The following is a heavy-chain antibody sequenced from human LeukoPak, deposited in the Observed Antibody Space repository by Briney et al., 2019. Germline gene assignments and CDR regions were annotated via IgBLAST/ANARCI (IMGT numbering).Heavy chain of an antibody. CDR2: TYYRSKWYN. CDR3: AGGVGRSSPSLDY. D-gene: IGHD6-6*01. V-gene: IGHV6-1*01. CDR1: GDRVSSDTAT. J-gene: IGHJ4*02. Sequence: SQTLSLTCAISGDRVSSDTATWNWIRQSPSRGLEWLGRTYYRSKWYNDYAVSVKSRITINPDTSKNQFSLQLNSVTPEDTAVYYCAGGVGRSSPSLDYWGQGTLVTVSS.